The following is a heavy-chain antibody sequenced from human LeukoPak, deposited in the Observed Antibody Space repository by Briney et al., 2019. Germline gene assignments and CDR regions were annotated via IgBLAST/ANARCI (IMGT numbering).Heavy chain of an antibody. CDR2: FIPILNTT. V-gene: IGHV1-69*08. CDR3: ARESRDSNWNSVAYLDH. CDR1: GGTFSGNS. J-gene: IGHJ4*02. D-gene: IGHD1-7*01. Sequence: ASVKLSCKASGGTFSGNSITWVRQAPGQGLEWMGRFIPILNTTNYAQDFQGRATLTADKSTSTAYMELMSLGSEDTAVYYCARESRDSNWNSVAYLDHWGQGTLVTVSS.